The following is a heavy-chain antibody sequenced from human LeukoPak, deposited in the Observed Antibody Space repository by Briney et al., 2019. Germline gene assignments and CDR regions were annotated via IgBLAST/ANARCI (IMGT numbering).Heavy chain of an antibody. CDR2: ISAYNGNT. J-gene: IGHJ3*02. CDR3: ARSHIDYGDYGDAFDI. V-gene: IGHV1-18*01. Sequence: ASVKVSCKASGYTFTSYSISWVRQAPGQGLEWMGWISAYNGNTNYAQKLQGRVTMATDTSTSTAYMELRSLRSDDTAVYYCARSHIDYGDYGDAFDIWGQGTMVTVSS. D-gene: IGHD4-17*01. CDR1: GYTFTSYS.